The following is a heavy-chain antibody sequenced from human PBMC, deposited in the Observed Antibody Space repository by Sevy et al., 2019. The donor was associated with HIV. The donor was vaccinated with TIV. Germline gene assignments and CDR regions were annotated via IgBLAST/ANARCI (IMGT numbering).Heavy chain of an antibody. CDR1: GGFISSSIYY. CDR2: IYYSGST. CDR3: ATHYDFWSGYQNNWFDP. Sequence: SETLSLTCTVSGGFISSSIYYWAWIRQPPGKGLEWIGSIYYSGSTYYNPSLKSRVAISVHTPKKQFLLKLTSVTAADTAVYYCATHYDFWSGYQNNWFDPWGQGTLVTVSS. V-gene: IGHV4-39*01. J-gene: IGHJ5*02. D-gene: IGHD3-3*01.